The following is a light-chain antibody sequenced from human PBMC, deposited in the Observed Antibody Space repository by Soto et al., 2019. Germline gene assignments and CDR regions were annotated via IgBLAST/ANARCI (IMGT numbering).Light chain of an antibody. CDR3: QQYRNWPLT. V-gene: IGKV3-15*01. J-gene: IGKJ4*01. CDR1: QSVGNN. CDR2: GAS. Sequence: EIVMTQSPATLSVSPGERATLSCRASQSVGNNLAWYRQKSGQAPRLLIYGASTRATGIPARFSGSGSGTEFTLTIDSLQSDAFAVYLCQQYRNWPLTFGGGTKVEIK.